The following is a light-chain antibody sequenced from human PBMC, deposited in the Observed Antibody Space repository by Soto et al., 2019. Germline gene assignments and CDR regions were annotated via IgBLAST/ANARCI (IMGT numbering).Light chain of an antibody. Sequence: QSALTQPASVSGSPGQSITISCTGTSSDVGNYNYVSWYQHHPGKAPKLIIFDVSNRPSGISNRFSGSKSGNTASLTISGLQAKDEADYYCSSYTSTSTVIFGGGTKLTVL. CDR3: SSYTSTSTVI. CDR2: DVS. J-gene: IGLJ2*01. V-gene: IGLV2-14*03. CDR1: SSDVGNYNY.